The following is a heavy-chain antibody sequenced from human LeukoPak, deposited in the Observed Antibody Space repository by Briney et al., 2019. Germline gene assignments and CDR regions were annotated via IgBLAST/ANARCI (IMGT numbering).Heavy chain of an antibody. J-gene: IGHJ3*02. Sequence: SSETLSLTCTVSGGSISSGGYYWSWIRQHPGKGLEWIGYIYYSGSTYYNPSLKSRVTISVDTSKNQFSLKLSSVTAADTAVYYCARRTTVTTDPGDAFDIWGQGTMVTVSS. D-gene: IGHD4-17*01. V-gene: IGHV4-31*03. CDR2: IYYSGST. CDR1: GGSISSGGYY. CDR3: ARRTTVTTDPGDAFDI.